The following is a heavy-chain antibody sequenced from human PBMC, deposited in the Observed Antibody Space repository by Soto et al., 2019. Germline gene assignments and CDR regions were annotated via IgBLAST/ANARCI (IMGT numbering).Heavy chain of an antibody. Sequence: VGSLRLSCAASGFTFSSYWMSWVRQAPGKRLEWVANIKQDGSEKYYVDSVKGRFTISRDNAKNSLYLQMNSLRAEDTAVYYCARGLAWVVTTTPYAFDIWGQGTMVTVSS. D-gene: IGHD2-21*02. V-gene: IGHV3-7*01. CDR2: IKQDGSEK. J-gene: IGHJ3*02. CDR1: GFTFSSYW. CDR3: ARGLAWVVTTTPYAFDI.